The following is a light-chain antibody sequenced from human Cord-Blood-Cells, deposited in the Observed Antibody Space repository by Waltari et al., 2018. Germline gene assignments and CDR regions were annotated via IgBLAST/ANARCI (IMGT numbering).Light chain of an antibody. J-gene: IGKJ2*01. V-gene: IGKV3-20*01. CDR1: QSVSSSY. CDR2: GAS. CDR3: QQYGSSPGYT. Sequence: EIVLTQSPGTLSLSPGESATLSCRASQSVSSSYLAWYQQKPGQAPRLLIYGASSRATGIPDRFSASGSGTDFTLTISRLEPEDFAVYYCQQYGSSPGYTFGQGTKLEIK.